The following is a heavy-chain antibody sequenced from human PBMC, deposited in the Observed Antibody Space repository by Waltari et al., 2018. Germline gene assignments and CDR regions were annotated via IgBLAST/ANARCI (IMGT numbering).Heavy chain of an antibody. CDR1: GFTLSSYW. CDR3: ARDQWFAFDI. V-gene: IGHV3-7*01. CDR2: IKKDGMEE. D-gene: IGHD3-22*01. Sequence: EVQLVESGGGLVQPGGSLRLSCAASGFTLSSYWMSWVRQAPGKGPEWVANIKKDGMEEYYVDSVRGRFTISRDNAKNSLYLQMNSLRPEDTAVYYCARDQWFAFDIWGQGTMVTVSS. J-gene: IGHJ3*02.